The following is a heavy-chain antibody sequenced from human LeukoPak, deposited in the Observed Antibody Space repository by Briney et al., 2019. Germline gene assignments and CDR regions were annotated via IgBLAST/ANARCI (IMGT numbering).Heavy chain of an antibody. D-gene: IGHD3-22*01. J-gene: IGHJ4*02. V-gene: IGHV1-18*01. CDR2: VNGYNGKT. CDR1: GYSSTSYG. CDR3: AREYRAYYDSSGNYLDY. Sequence: ASVKVSGKASGYSSTSYGISWVRQAPGQGLEWMGWVNGYNGKTNYVQNLQDRVTMTTDTSTSTAYMELRSLRSDDTAVYYCAREYRAYYDSSGNYLDYWGQGTLVTVSS.